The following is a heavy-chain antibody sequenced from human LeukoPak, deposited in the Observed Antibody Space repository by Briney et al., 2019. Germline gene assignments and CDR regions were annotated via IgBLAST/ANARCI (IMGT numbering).Heavy chain of an antibody. D-gene: IGHD3-10*01. CDR1: GGSISRGDYY. Sequence: SETLSLTCTVSGGSISRGDYYWRWGRQPPGTGREWLGYIYYSGSTYDNPSLKSRVTISVDTSKNEFSLKLRYVAAAETALYYCATDLALLRFHAFDIWGQGTMVTVSS. CDR3: ATDLALLRFHAFDI. CDR2: IYYSGST. V-gene: IGHV4-30-4*02. J-gene: IGHJ3*02.